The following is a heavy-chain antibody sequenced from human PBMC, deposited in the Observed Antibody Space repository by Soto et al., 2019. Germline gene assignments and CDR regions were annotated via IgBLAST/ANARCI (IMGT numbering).Heavy chain of an antibody. J-gene: IGHJ4*02. Sequence: SETLSLTFTVSGRSMDGCFWAWIRQPPGKGLEWIWHISYSGNTKYHPSLKSRVTISLDTAMNQFSLQLTSVTAADTAVYFCARAPGSSTWSYHFDYWGLGTLVT. D-gene: IGHD6-13*01. CDR1: GRSMDGCF. CDR2: ISYSGNT. V-gene: IGHV4-59*01. CDR3: ARAPGSSTWSYHFDY.